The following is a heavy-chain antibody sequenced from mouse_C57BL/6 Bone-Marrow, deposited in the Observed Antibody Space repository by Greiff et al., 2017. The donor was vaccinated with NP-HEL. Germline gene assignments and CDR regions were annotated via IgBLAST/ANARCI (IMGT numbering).Heavy chain of an antibody. J-gene: IGHJ3*01. D-gene: IGHD2-5*01. CDR2: ISDGGSYT. Sequence: EVMLVESGGGLVKPGGSLKLSCAASGFTFSSYAMSWVRQTPEKRLEWVATISDGGSYTYYPDNVQGRFTISRDNAKNNLYLQMSHLKSEDTAMYYCARDRANYSNYAWFAYWGQGTLVTVSA. V-gene: IGHV5-4*01. CDR3: ARDRANYSNYAWFAY. CDR1: GFTFSSYA.